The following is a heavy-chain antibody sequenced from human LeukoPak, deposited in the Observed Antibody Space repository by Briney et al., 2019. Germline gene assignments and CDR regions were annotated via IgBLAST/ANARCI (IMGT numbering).Heavy chain of an antibody. Sequence: SETLSLTCAVYGGSFSGYYWSWIRQPPGKGLEWIGEINHSGSTNYNPSLKSRVTISVDTSKNQFSLKLSSVTAADTAVYYCARGAGAAADHWGQGTLVTVSS. J-gene: IGHJ4*02. CDR1: GGSFSGYY. V-gene: IGHV4-34*01. CDR3: ARGAGAAADH. D-gene: IGHD6-13*01. CDR2: INHSGST.